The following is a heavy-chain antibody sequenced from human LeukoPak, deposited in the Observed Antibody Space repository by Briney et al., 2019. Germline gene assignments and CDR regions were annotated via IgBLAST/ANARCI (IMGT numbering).Heavy chain of an antibody. CDR3: ARHPLPGTLGLYSSANY. Sequence: SETLSLTCTVSGGSISSSSYYWGWIRQPPGKGLEWIGSIYYSGSTYYNPSLKSRVTISVDTSKNQFSLKLSSVTAADTAVYYCARHPLPGTLGLYSSANYWGQGTLVTVSS. V-gene: IGHV4-39*01. J-gene: IGHJ4*02. D-gene: IGHD3-22*01. CDR1: GGSISSSSYY. CDR2: IYYSGST.